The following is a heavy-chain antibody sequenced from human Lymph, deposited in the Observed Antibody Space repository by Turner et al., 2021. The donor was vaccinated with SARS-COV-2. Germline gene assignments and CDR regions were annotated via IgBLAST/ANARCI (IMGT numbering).Heavy chain of an antibody. Sequence: EVQLLESGGGLVQPGRSLRLSFAASGFTFDDYAMHWVRQAPGKGLEWVSGINWSGGSIAYADSVKGRFTISRDNPKNSLYLQMNSLRAEDTAFYYCAKDLAGTYYSSFDYWGQGTLVTVSS. V-gene: IGHV3-9*01. CDR2: INWSGGSI. CDR1: GFTFDDYA. CDR3: AKDLAGTYYSSFDY. J-gene: IGHJ4*02. D-gene: IGHD1-26*01.